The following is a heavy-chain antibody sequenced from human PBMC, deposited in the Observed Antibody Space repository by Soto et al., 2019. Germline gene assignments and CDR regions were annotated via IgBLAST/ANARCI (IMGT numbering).Heavy chain of an antibody. CDR3: ARLRLRAFDI. Sequence: QVQLQQWGAGLLKPSETLSLTCAVYGGSFSGYYWSWIRQPPGKGLEWIGEINHSGSTNYNPSLKSRVTISVDTSKNQFSLKLSSVTAADTAVHYCARLRLRAFDIWGQGTMVTVSS. D-gene: IGHD5-12*01. CDR2: INHSGST. V-gene: IGHV4-34*01. CDR1: GGSFSGYY. J-gene: IGHJ3*02.